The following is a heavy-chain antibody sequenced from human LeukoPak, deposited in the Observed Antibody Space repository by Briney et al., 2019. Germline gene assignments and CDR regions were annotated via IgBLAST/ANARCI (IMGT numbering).Heavy chain of an antibody. CDR2: IYYSGST. Sequence: SETLSLTCTVSGGSISSYYWSWIRQPPGKGLEWIGYIYYSGSTNYNPSLKSRVTISVDTSKNQFSLKLSSVTAADTAVYYCATRDLQYSSGWLDAFDIWGQGTMVTVSS. D-gene: IGHD6-19*01. J-gene: IGHJ3*02. CDR1: GGSISSYY. CDR3: ATRDLQYSSGWLDAFDI. V-gene: IGHV4-59*01.